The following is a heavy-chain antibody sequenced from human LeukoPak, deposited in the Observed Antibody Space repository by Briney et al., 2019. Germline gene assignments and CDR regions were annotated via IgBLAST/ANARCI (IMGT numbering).Heavy chain of an antibody. Sequence: ASVKVSCKASGYTFNAYYMHWVRQAPGQGLEWMGIINLSGGSTRYAQEFQGRVTMTRDTSTSTVHMDLSSLRSGDTAVYYCARESDIAVAGTGFDYWGQGTLVTVSS. CDR1: GYTFNAYY. CDR3: ARESDIAVAGTGFDY. CDR2: INLSGGST. D-gene: IGHD6-19*01. J-gene: IGHJ4*02. V-gene: IGHV1-46*02.